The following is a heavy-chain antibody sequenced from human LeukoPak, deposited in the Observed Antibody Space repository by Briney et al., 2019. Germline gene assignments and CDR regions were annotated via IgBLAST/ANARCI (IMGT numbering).Heavy chain of an antibody. V-gene: IGHV3-23*01. CDR1: GFTFSSYA. Sequence: PGGSLRLSCAASGFTFSSYAMSWVRQAPGKGLEWVSAISGSGGSTYYADSVKGRFTISRDNSKNTLYLQMSSLRAEDTAVYYCAKRGPGVLMVYASDYWGQGTLVTVSS. J-gene: IGHJ4*02. D-gene: IGHD2-8*01. CDR2: ISGSGGST. CDR3: AKRGPGVLMVYASDY.